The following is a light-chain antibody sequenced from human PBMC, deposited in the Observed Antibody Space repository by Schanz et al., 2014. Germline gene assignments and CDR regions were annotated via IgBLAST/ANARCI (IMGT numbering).Light chain of an antibody. J-gene: IGLJ1*01. V-gene: IGLV2-8*01. Sequence: QSALTQPPSASGSPGQSVTISCTGTSSDVGGYNYVSWYQQHPGKAPKLMIYEVSKRPSGVPDRFSGSKSGNTASLTVSGLQAEDEADYYCSSYTGFSTLVFGSGTKLTVL. CDR1: SSDVGGYNY. CDR3: SSYTGFSTLV. CDR2: EVS.